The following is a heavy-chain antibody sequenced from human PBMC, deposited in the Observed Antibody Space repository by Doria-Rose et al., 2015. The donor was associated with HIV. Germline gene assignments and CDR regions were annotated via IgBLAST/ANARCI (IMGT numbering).Heavy chain of an antibody. V-gene: IGHV4-31*03. CDR2: TYYTGTS. J-gene: IGHJ4*02. CDR3: ARMGSYRELDY. D-gene: IGHD3-3*01. CDR1: GASVSSRGYY. Sequence: SVSGASVSSRGYYWNWIRQVPGKGLESLGYTYYTGTSDYSPSLKSRLNMAVDTSKNQFSLKLSFVTVADTAVYYCARMGSYRELDYWGQGVLVIVSA.